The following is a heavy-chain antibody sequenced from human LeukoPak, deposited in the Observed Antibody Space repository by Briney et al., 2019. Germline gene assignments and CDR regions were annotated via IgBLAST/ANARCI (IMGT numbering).Heavy chain of an antibody. CDR1: RFTFDDYA. D-gene: IGHD6-13*01. Sequence: PGRSLRLSCAASRFTFDDYAMHWVRQAPGKGLEWVSGISWNSGYIGYADSVKGRFTISRDNAKNSLYLQMNSLRAEDTAVYYCARECSPLIAAAGTLDYWGQGTLVTVSS. J-gene: IGHJ4*02. CDR2: ISWNSGYI. CDR3: ARECSPLIAAAGTLDY. V-gene: IGHV3-9*01.